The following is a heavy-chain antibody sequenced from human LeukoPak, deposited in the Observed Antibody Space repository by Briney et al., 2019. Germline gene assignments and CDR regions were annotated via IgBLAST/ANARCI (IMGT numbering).Heavy chain of an antibody. CDR1: GFTFSSYW. CDR2: ISGSGGST. V-gene: IGHV3-23*01. D-gene: IGHD3-16*02. CDR3: AKDIGVANYFDY. J-gene: IGHJ4*02. Sequence: GGSLRLSCAASGFTFSSYWMSWVRQAPGKGLEWVSAISGSGGSTYYADSVKGRFTISRDNSKNTLYLQMNSLRAEDTAVYYCAKDIGVANYFDYWGQGTLVTVSS.